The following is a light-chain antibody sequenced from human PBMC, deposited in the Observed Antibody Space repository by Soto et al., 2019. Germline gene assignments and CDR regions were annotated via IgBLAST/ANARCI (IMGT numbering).Light chain of an antibody. CDR3: MQALQTPRT. CDR2: LGS. J-gene: IGKJ1*01. CDR1: QSLLHSDGYNY. V-gene: IGKV2-28*01. Sequence: DIVMTQSPLSLPVTPGEPASISCRSSQSLLHSDGYNYLVWFLQRPGLSPQLLIYLGSNRASGVPDRFSGSGSGTEFTLKISRVEAEDVGVYFCMQALQTPRTFGQGTKVEL.